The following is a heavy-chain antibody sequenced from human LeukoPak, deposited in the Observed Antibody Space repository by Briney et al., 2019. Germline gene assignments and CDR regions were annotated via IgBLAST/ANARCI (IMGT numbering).Heavy chain of an antibody. CDR1: GGSFSGYY. J-gene: IGHJ4*02. Sequence: SETLPLTCAVYGGSFSGYYWSWIRPPPGKGLEWIGEINHSGSTNYNPSLKSRVTISVDTSKNQFSLKLSSVTVADTAVYYCARASSSGHYDYVWGSYRYRYFDYWGQGTLVTVSS. CDR2: INHSGST. CDR3: ARASSSGHYDYVWGSYRYRYFDY. V-gene: IGHV4-34*01. D-gene: IGHD3-16*02.